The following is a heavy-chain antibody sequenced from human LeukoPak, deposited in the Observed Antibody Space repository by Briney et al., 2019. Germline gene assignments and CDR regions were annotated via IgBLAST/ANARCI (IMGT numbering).Heavy chain of an antibody. J-gene: IGHJ4*02. D-gene: IGHD5-12*01. Sequence: SETLSLTCAVYGGSFSGYYWSWIRQPPGKGLEWIGEINHSGSTNYNPSLKSRVTISVETSKNQFSLKLSSVTAADTAVCYSAGGDLRDFDYWGQGTLVTVSS. V-gene: IGHV4-34*01. CDR1: GGSFSGYY. CDR3: AGGDLRDFDY. CDR2: INHSGST.